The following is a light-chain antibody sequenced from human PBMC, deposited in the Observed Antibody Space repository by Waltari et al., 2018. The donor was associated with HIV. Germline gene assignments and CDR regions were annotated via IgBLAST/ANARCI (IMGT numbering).Light chain of an antibody. CDR1: TGPVTSGHH. V-gene: IGLV7-46*01. CDR3: LLSYAGARPWV. J-gene: IGLJ3*02. CDR2: DTT. Sequence: QAVVTQEPSLNVSPGGTVTLTCGSSTGPVTSGHHPYWFQQRPGQAPRTLIYDTTNKHSWTPARFSGSLLGGKAALTLSGAQPEDEAEYYCLLSYAGARPWVFGGGTKLTVL.